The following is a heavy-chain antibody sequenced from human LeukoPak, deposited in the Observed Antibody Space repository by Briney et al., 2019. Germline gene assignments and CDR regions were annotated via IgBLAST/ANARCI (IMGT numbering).Heavy chain of an antibody. Sequence: SVKVSCKASGGTFSSCAISWVRQAPGQGLEWMGGINPIFGTANYAQKFQGRVTITTDESTSTAYMELSSLRSEDTAVYYCARDSLIDSSPSSSFWFDPWGQGTLVTVSS. V-gene: IGHV1-69*05. D-gene: IGHD6-6*01. CDR3: ARDSLIDSSPSSSFWFDP. CDR1: GGTFSSCA. J-gene: IGHJ5*02. CDR2: INPIFGTA.